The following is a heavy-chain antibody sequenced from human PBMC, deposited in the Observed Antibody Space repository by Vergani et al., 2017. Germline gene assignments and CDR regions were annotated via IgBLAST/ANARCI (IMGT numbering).Heavy chain of an antibody. CDR1: GFTFSSYS. CDR3: ARETSYYYDSSIKRVWYYFDY. J-gene: IGHJ4*02. CDR2: ISSSSSYI. V-gene: IGHV3-21*01. Sequence: EVQLVESGGGLVQPGGSLRLSCAASGFTFSSYSMNWVRQAPGKGLEWVSSISSSSSYIYYADSVKGRFTISRDNAKNSLYLQMNSLRAEDTAVYYCARETSYYYDSSIKRVWYYFDYWGQGTLVTVSS. D-gene: IGHD3-22*01.